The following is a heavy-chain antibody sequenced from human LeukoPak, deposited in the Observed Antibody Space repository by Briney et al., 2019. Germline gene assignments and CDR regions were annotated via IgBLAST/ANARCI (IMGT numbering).Heavy chain of an antibody. CDR3: ASGLRSTGRSGNYFDY. J-gene: IGHJ4*02. Sequence: NASETLSLTCTVSGDSISSGDHYWTWIRQPAGKGLESIGRIYASGRTVHNPSLKSRITISSDPSKNHFSLELSSVTAADTAIYFCASGLRSTGRSGNYFDYWGPGTLVAVSS. CDR2: IYASGRT. CDR1: GDSISSGDHY. V-gene: IGHV4-61*02. D-gene: IGHD4-17*01.